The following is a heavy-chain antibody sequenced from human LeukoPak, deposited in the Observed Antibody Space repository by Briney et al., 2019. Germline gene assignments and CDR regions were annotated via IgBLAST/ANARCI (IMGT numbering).Heavy chain of an antibody. CDR3: ARGVQVGATPYFVY. Sequence: SEALSLTCTVSGGPISSYYWSWIRQPPGKGLEWIGYIYYSGSTNYNPSLKSRVTISVDTSKNQFSLKLSSVTAADTAVYYCARGVQVGATPYFVYWGQGTLVTVSS. D-gene: IGHD1-26*01. CDR2: IYYSGST. V-gene: IGHV4-59*01. CDR1: GGPISSYY. J-gene: IGHJ4*02.